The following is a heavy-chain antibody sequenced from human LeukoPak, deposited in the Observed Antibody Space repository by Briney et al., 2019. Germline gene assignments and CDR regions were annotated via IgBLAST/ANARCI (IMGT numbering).Heavy chain of an antibody. D-gene: IGHD6-13*01. J-gene: IGHJ4*02. CDR2: IIPILGIA. Sequence: SVKVSCKASGGTFSSYAISWVRQAPGQGLEWMGRIIPILGIANYAQKFQGRVTITADESTSTAYMELSSLRSEDTAVYYCASSQRLPAASFDYWGQGTLVTVSS. CDR1: GGTFSSYA. CDR3: ASSQRLPAASFDY. V-gene: IGHV1-69*04.